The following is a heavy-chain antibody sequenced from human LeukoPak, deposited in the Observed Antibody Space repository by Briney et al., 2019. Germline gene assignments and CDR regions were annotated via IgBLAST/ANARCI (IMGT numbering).Heavy chain of an antibody. CDR1: GXTFSSYD. Sequence: GGSLRLSFAASGXTFSSYDMHWVRQATGKGLEWVSAIGTAGDTYYPGSVKGRFTISRENAKNSLYLQMNSLRAGDTAVYYCARGIQQGAFDIWGQGTMVTVSS. D-gene: IGHD5-18*01. V-gene: IGHV3-13*04. CDR2: IGTAGDT. J-gene: IGHJ3*02. CDR3: ARGIQQGAFDI.